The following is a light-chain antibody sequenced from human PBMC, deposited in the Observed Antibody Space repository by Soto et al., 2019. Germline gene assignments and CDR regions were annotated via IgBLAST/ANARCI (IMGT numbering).Light chain of an antibody. CDR3: CSYGGSYTWV. V-gene: IGLV2-11*01. CDR1: SGDVGGYNF. J-gene: IGLJ3*02. CDR2: DVS. Sequence: QSALTQPRSVSGSPGQSVTISCTGTSGDVGGYNFVSWYQQHPGKAPTLMIFDVSQRPSGVPDRFSGSKSGNTASLTISGLQADDEADYYCCSYGGSYTWVFGGGTKPPS.